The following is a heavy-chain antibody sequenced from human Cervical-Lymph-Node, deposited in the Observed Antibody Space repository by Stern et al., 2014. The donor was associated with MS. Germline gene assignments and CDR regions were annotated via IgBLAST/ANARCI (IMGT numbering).Heavy chain of an antibody. Sequence: QVQLVESGPGLVNPSETLSLTCTVSGASISSRTYFWAWIRQPPGKGLEWVGNISYGGSTYYNPSLTSRLTLSADTSKNQFSLKLASVTAADTAVYYCARRAHRAYGSSDYWGHGTLVTVSS. J-gene: IGHJ4*01. D-gene: IGHD3-10*01. CDR2: ISYGGST. CDR3: ARRAHRAYGSSDY. CDR1: GASISSRTYF. V-gene: IGHV4-39*01.